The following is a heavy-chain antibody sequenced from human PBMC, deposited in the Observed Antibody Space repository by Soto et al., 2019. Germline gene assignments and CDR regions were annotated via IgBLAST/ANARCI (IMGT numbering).Heavy chain of an antibody. CDR1: GGSISSGDYY. Sequence: SETLSLTCTVSGGSISSGDYYWSWIRQPPGKGLEWIGYTYYSGSTYYHPPLKSRVTISVDTSKNQFSLKLSSVTAADTAVYYCARADPYYYGAGGWFDPWGQGTLATVSS. CDR2: TYYSGST. D-gene: IGHD3-10*01. V-gene: IGHV4-30-4*01. J-gene: IGHJ5*02. CDR3: ARADPYYYGAGGWFDP.